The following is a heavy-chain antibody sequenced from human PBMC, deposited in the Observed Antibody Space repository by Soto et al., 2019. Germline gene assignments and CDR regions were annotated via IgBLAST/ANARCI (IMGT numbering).Heavy chain of an antibody. CDR1: GDTVYISF. Sequence: SLSCTASGDTVYISFGSGFRQHPGKGLEWIGYIYYSGSTYYNPSLKSRVTISVDTSKNQFSLKLSSVTAADTAVYYCARETKAGGRFDPWGQGTLVTVSS. V-gene: IGHV4-31*03. CDR2: IYYSGST. J-gene: IGHJ5*02. D-gene: IGHD1-26*01. CDR3: ARETKAGGRFDP.